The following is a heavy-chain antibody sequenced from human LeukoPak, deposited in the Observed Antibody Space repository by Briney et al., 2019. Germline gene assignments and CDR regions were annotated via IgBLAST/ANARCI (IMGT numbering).Heavy chain of an antibody. J-gene: IGHJ2*01. D-gene: IGHD2-15*01. V-gene: IGHV3-7*03. CDR3: ARSYCSGNKCYSDWYFDL. Sequence: GGSLRLSCAASGMTFRSHWLSWVRQVPGKGLEWVAKISQDGSRTDYVDSVRGRFTISRDNAKNSLYLQMNSLRADDTAVYYCARSYCSGNKCYSDWYFDLWDRGTQVIVSS. CDR1: GMTFRSHW. CDR2: ISQDGSRT.